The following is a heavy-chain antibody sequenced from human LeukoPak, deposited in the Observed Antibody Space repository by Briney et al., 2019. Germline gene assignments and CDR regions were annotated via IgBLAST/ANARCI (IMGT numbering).Heavy chain of an antibody. CDR1: GGTFSSYA. D-gene: IGHD3-22*01. CDR3: ARDRVIGTHPFDY. Sequence: SVKVSCKASGGTFSSYAIIWVRQAPGQGLEWMGRIIPILGIANYAQKFQGRVTITADKSTSTAYMELSSLRSEDTAVYYCARDRVIGTHPFDYWGQGTLVTVSS. CDR2: IIPILGIA. J-gene: IGHJ4*02. V-gene: IGHV1-69*04.